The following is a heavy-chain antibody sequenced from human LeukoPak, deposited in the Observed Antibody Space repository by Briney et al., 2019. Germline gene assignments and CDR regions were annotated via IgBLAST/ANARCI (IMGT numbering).Heavy chain of an antibody. J-gene: IGHJ6*02. D-gene: IGHD1-14*01. V-gene: IGHV3-49*03. Sequence: GGSLRLSCTASGFTFGDYAMSWFRQAPGKGLEWVGFIRSKAYGGTTEYAASVKGRFTISRDDSKSIAYLQMNSLKTEDTAVYYCTRALTEAGTSELGMDVWGQGTTVTVSS. CDR3: TRALTEAGTSELGMDV. CDR1: GFTFGDYA. CDR2: IRSKAYGGTT.